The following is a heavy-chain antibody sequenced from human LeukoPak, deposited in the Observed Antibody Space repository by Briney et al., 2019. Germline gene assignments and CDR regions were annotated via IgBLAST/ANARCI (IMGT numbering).Heavy chain of an antibody. CDR2: INHSGST. CDR1: GGSFSGYY. J-gene: IGHJ4*02. V-gene: IGHV4-34*01. Sequence: SETLSLTCAVYGGSFSGYYWSWIRQPPGKGLEWIGEINHSGSTNYNPSLKSRVTISVDTSKNQFSLKLSSVTAADTAVYYCARGRETLGGYSDYWGQGTLVTVSS. D-gene: IGHD5-12*01. CDR3: ARGRETLGGYSDY.